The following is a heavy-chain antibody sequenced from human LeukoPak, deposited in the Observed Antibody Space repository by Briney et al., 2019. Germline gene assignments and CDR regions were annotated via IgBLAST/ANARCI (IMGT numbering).Heavy chain of an antibody. CDR2: INPNSGGT. V-gene: IGHV1-2*06. Sequence: GASVKVSCKASGYTFTGYYMHWVRQAPGQGLEWIGRINPNSGGTNYAQKFQGRVTMTRDTSISTAYMELSRLRSDDTAVYYCAREYPGIAAAVDYWGQGTLVTVSS. J-gene: IGHJ4*02. CDR1: GYTFTGYY. D-gene: IGHD6-13*01. CDR3: AREYPGIAAAVDY.